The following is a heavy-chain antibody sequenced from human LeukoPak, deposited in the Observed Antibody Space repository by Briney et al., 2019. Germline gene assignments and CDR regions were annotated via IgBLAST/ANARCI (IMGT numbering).Heavy chain of an antibody. D-gene: IGHD4-17*01. V-gene: IGHV1-69*05. J-gene: IGHJ6*03. CDR2: IIPIFGTA. CDR1: GGTFSSYA. Sequence: GDSVKVSCKASGGTFSSYAISWVRQAPGQGLEWMGGIIPIFGTANYAQKFQGRVTITTDESTSTAYMELSSLRSEDTAVYYCASHYGEGYYYYYMDVWGKGTTVTVSS. CDR3: ASHYGEGYYYYYMDV.